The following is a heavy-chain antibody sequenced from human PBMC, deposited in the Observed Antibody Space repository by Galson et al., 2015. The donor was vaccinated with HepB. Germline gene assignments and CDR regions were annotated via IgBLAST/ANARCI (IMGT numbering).Heavy chain of an antibody. CDR2: IYSDGSGT. V-gene: IGHV3-74*01. CDR1: GFTFSDYR. Sequence: SLRLSCAASGFTFSDYRMHWVRQAPGKGLVWVSHIYSDGSGTNYADSVKGRFTISRDNAKNTLYLQMDSLRVEDMAVYYCARGRGSSGYHYDYWGQGTLVTVSS. CDR3: ARGRGSSGYHYDY. D-gene: IGHD3-22*01. J-gene: IGHJ4*02.